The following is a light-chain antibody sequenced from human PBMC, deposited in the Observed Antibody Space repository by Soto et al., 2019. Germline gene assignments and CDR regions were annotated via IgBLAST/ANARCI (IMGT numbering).Light chain of an antibody. CDR3: QQYYSFPLT. CDR2: AAS. V-gene: IGKV1D-8*01. CDR1: QGISSY. J-gene: IGKJ4*01. Sequence: VIGMTQSPSLLSASTGDRVTISCRVSQGISSYLSWYQQKPGKAPELLIYAASTLQSGVPSRFSGSGSGTDFTLTISCLQSEDFATYYCQQYYSFPLTFGGGTKVEIK.